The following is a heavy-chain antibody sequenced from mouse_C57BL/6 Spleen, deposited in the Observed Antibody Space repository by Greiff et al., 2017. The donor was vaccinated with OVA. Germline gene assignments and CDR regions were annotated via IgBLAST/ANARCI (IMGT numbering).Heavy chain of an antibody. CDR1: GFSLTSYG. D-gene: IGHD2-3*01. CDR2: IWRGGST. J-gene: IGHJ3*01. V-gene: IGHV2-5*01. CDR3: ARNDDCYYWFAY. Sequence: QVQLQQSGPGLVQPSQSLYITCTVSGFSLTSYGVPWVRQSPGKGLEWLGVIWRGGSTDYNAAIMSRLSITKDNAKSQVSCKMNSLQAADTAIYYCARNDDCYYWFAYWGQGTLGTVSA.